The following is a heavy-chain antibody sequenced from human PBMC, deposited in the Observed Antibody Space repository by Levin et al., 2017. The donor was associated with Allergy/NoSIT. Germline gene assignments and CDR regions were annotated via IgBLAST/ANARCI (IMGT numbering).Heavy chain of an antibody. D-gene: IGHD2-15*01. CDR2: INPNSGGT. V-gene: IGHV1-2*06. CDR1: GYTFTGYY. Sequence: ASVKVSCKASGYTFTGYYMHWVRQAPGQGLEWMGRINPNSGGTNYAQKFQGRVTMTRDTSISTAYMELSRLRSDDTAVYYCARDDKVVVVAATPKGDYWGQGTLVTVSS. CDR3: ARDDKVVVVAATPKGDY. J-gene: IGHJ4*02.